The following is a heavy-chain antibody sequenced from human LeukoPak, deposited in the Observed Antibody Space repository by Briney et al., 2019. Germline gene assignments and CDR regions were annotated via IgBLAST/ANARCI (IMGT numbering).Heavy chain of an antibody. V-gene: IGHV3-49*03. D-gene: IGHD3-22*01. CDR1: GFTFGDYA. Sequence: PGGSLRLSCTASGFTFGDYAMSWFRQAPGKGLEWVGFIRSKAYGGTTEYAASVKGRFTISRDDSKSIAYLQMNSLKTEDTAVYYCTRRMLLWPYDSINSGDYWGQGTLVTVSS. J-gene: IGHJ4*02. CDR3: TRRMLLWPYDSINSGDY. CDR2: IRSKAYGGTT.